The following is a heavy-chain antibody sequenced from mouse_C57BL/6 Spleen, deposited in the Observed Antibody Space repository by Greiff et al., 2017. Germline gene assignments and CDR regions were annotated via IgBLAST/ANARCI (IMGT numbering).Heavy chain of an antibody. CDR3: ARAYYGNSYGVDY. J-gene: IGHJ2*01. D-gene: IGHD1-1*01. V-gene: IGHV1-82*01. CDR2: IYPGDGDT. Sequence: QVQLQQSGPELVKPGASVKISCKASGYAFSSSWMNWVKQRPGKGLEWIGRIYPGDGDTNYNGKFKGKATLTADKSSSTAYMQLSSLTSEDSAVYFCARAYYGNSYGVDYWGQGTTLTVSS. CDR1: GYAFSSSW.